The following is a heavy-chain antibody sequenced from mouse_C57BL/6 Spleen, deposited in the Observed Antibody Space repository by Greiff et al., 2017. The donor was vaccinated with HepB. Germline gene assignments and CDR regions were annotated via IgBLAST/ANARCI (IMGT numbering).Heavy chain of an antibody. CDR3: ARGNRNYVFDY. Sequence: QVQLQQSGPELVKPGASVKISCKASGYAFSSSWMNWVKQRPGKGLEWIGRIYPGDGDTNYNGKFKGKATLTADKASSTAYLQLSSLTSEDAAVYFCARGNRNYVFDYWGQGTTVTVSS. V-gene: IGHV1-82*01. D-gene: IGHD2-5*01. CDR2: IYPGDGDT. J-gene: IGHJ2*01. CDR1: GYAFSSSW.